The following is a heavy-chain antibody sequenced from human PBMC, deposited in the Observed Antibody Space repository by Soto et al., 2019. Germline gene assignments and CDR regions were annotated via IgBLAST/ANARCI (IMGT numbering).Heavy chain of an antibody. CDR2: IFNSGSA. Sequence: QVQLQESGPGLVKPSQTLSLTCTVSGGSISSGGYYWNWIRQHPGKGLESIGFIFNSGSAYYNPSLKSRLTISVDTSKNQFSLKLRSVTAADTAVYFCARDVGVGTSRRWFDHWGQGTLVTVSS. CDR3: ARDVGVGTSRRWFDH. J-gene: IGHJ5*02. D-gene: IGHD1-26*01. V-gene: IGHV4-31*03. CDR1: GGSISSGGYY.